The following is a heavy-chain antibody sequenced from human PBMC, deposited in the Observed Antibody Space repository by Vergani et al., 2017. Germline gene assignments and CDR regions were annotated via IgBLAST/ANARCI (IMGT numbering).Heavy chain of an antibody. CDR2: INPNSGGT. V-gene: IGHV1-2*02. CDR3: ARAGDILTGYYKRPEY. CDR1: GYTFTGYY. D-gene: IGHD3-9*01. J-gene: IGHJ4*02. Sequence: QVQLVQSGAEVKKPGASVKVSCKASGYTFTGYYMHWVRQAPGQGLGWMGWINPNSGGTNYAQKFQGRVTMTRDTSISTAYMELSRLRSDDTAVYYCARAGDILTGYYKRPEYWGQGTLVTVSS.